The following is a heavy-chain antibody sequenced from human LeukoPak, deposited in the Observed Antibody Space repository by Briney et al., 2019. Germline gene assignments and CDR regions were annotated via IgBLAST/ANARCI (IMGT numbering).Heavy chain of an antibody. V-gene: IGHV3-23*01. D-gene: IGHD6-13*01. J-gene: IGHJ4*02. CDR2: ISVSGDWT. CDR1: GFTFSSYA. Sequence: GGSLRLSCAASGFTFSSYAMSWVRQAPGKGLEWVSVISVSGDWTYYADSVKGRFTISRDNSKNTLYLQMNSLRAEDTAVYYCANYRQSITAAGNSREFADYWGQGTLVTVSS. CDR3: ANYRQSITAAGNSREFADY.